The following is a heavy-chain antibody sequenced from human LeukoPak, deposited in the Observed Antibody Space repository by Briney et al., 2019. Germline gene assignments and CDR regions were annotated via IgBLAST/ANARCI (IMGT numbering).Heavy chain of an antibody. CDR1: GFTFSSYS. D-gene: IGHD2-15*01. J-gene: IGHJ3*02. CDR2: ISSSSSTI. CDR3: ARAAREQHDAFDI. V-gene: IGHV3-48*01. Sequence: GGSLRLSCAASGFTFSSYSMNWVRQAPGKGLEWVSYISSSSSTIYYADSVKGRFTISRDNSKNTLYLQMNSLRAEDTAVYYCARAAREQHDAFDIWGQGTMVTVSS.